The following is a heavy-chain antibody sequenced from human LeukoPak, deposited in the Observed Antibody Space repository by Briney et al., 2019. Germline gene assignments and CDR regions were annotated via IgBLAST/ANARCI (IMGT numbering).Heavy chain of an antibody. CDR1: GGSISSGGYS. V-gene: IGHV4-30-2*01. CDR3: ARAVYSSWYGYIDY. CDR2: IYHSGST. J-gene: IGHJ4*02. D-gene: IGHD6-13*01. Sequence: SETLSLTCAVSGGSISSGGYSWSWIRQPPGKGLEWIGYIYHSGSTYYNPSLKSRVTISVDRSKNQFSLKLSSVTAADTAVCYCARAVYSSWYGYIDYWGQGTLVTVSS.